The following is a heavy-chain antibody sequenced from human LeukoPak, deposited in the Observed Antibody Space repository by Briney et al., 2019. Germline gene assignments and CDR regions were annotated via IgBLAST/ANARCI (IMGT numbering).Heavy chain of an antibody. D-gene: IGHD3-9*01. Sequence: ASVKVSCKASGYTFTSYDINWVRQATGQGLEWMGWMNPNSGNTGYAQKFQGRVTITRNTSISTAHMELSSLRSEDTAVYYCARMFPLRYFDWAPGYYMDVWGKGTTVTVSS. CDR1: GYTFTSYD. CDR2: MNPNSGNT. CDR3: ARMFPLRYFDWAPGYYMDV. J-gene: IGHJ6*03. V-gene: IGHV1-8*03.